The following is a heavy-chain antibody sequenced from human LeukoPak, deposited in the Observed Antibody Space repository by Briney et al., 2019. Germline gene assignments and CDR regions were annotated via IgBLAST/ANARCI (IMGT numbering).Heavy chain of an antibody. J-gene: IGHJ6*03. D-gene: IGHD6-19*01. V-gene: IGHV3-21*01. CDR2: ISSSSSYI. CDR3: AKESSSGWYHYYYYYMDV. CDR1: GFTFSSYS. Sequence: GSLRLSCAASGFTFSSYSMNWVRQAPGKGLEWVSSISSSSSYIYYADSVKGRFTISRDNAKNSLYLQMNSLRAEDTAVYYCAKESSSGWYHYYYYYMDVWGKGTTVTISS.